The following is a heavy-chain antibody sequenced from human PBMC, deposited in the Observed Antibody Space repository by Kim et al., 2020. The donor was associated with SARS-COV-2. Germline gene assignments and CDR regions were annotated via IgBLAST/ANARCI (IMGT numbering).Heavy chain of an antibody. V-gene: IGHV1-3*01. J-gene: IGHJ3*02. Sequence: ASVKVSCKASGYTFTSYAMHWVRQAPGQRLEWMGWINAGNGNTKYSQKFQGRVTITRDTSASTAYMELSSLRSEDTAVYYCARDRKTYYYGSGAFDIWGQGTMVTVSS. CDR2: INAGNGNT. D-gene: IGHD3-10*01. CDR1: GYTFTSYA. CDR3: ARDRKTYYYGSGAFDI.